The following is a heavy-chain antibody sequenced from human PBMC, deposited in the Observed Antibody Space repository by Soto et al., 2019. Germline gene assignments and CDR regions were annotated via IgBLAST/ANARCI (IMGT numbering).Heavy chain of an antibody. J-gene: IGHJ6*02. V-gene: IGHV1-8*01. CDR1: GYTFTSYD. Sequence: QVQLVQSGAEVKKPGASVKVSCKASGYTFTSYDINWVRQATGQGLEWMGWMSPNSGNTGYAQKFQGRVTMTRNTSISTAYMELDSLRSEDTAVYFGARGGWNEYYYYGMDVWGQGTTVTVSS. CDR3: ARGGWNEYYYYGMDV. D-gene: IGHD1-1*01. CDR2: MSPNSGNT.